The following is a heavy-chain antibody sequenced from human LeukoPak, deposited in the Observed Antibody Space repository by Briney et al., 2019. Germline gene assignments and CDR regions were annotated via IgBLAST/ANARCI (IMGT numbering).Heavy chain of an antibody. J-gene: IGHJ3*02. D-gene: IGHD3-22*01. CDR1: GFTVSSNY. CDR3: AVIVVVKGFAFDI. V-gene: IGHV3-66*01. CDR2: IYSGGST. Sequence: GGSLRLSCAASGFTVSSNYMTWVRQAPGKGLEWVSVIYSGGSTYYADSVKGRFTISRDNSKNTLYLQMNSLRGEDTAVYYCAVIVVVKGFAFDIWGQGTMVTVSS.